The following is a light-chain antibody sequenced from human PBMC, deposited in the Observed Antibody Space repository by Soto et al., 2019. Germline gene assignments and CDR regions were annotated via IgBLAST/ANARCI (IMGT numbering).Light chain of an antibody. CDR3: CSCAGNSEV. CDR1: SGDVGSYNL. Sequence: QSVLTQPASVSGSPGQSITIPCTGTSGDVGSYNLVSWYPQHPGKAPKLLIYEVTERPSGVSNRFSGSKSGNTASLTIAGLQPGDEADYYCCSCAGNSEVFGTGTKLTVL. J-gene: IGLJ1*01. CDR2: EVT. V-gene: IGLV2-23*02.